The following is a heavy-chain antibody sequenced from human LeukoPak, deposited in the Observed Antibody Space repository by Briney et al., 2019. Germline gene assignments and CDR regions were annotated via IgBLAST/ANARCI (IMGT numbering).Heavy chain of an antibody. CDR1: GYTLTNYY. V-gene: IGHV1-46*01. CDR2: IDPSDGST. J-gene: IGHJ4*02. Sequence: ASVKVSCKASGYTLTNYYMHWVRQAPGQGLEWMGLIDPSDGSTTYAQKFQGRVTMTRDTSTSTVYMDLSSLRSDDTGVYYCARGWDGSYYFPGFWGQGTLVTVSS. D-gene: IGHD1-26*01. CDR3: ARGWDGSYYFPGF.